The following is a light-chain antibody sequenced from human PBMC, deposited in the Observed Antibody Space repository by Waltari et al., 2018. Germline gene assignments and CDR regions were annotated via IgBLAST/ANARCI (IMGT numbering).Light chain of an antibody. CDR3: NSRDSSGNHVV. Sequence: SSELTQDPAVSVALGQTVRITCQGDSLRSYYASWYQQKPGQAPVLFIYAKNSRPSVIPDRFSGSISGNTASLTITGAQAEDESDYYCNSRDSSGNHVVFGGGTKLTVL. CDR1: SLRSYY. J-gene: IGLJ2*01. CDR2: AKN. V-gene: IGLV3-19*01.